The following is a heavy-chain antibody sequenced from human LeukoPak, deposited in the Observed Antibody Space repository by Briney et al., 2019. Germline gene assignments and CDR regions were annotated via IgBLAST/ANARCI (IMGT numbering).Heavy chain of an antibody. D-gene: IGHD5-12*01. Sequence: RTGGSLRLSCAASGFTFDEYGMTWVRQAPGKGLEWVCGINWSGESTGYADYVKGRFTISRDNAKNSLYLQMNRLRADDTAIYYCARGGRGRWGQGTLVTVSS. CDR3: ARGGRGR. CDR2: INWSGEST. J-gene: IGHJ4*02. CDR1: GFTFDEYG. V-gene: IGHV3-20*04.